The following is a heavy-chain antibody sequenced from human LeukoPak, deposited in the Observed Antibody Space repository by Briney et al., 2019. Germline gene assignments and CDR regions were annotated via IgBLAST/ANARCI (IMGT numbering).Heavy chain of an antibody. D-gene: IGHD3-3*01. CDR3: ARDGASGYLADY. J-gene: IGHJ4*02. V-gene: IGHV1-2*02. CDR1: GYTLTGYY. Sequence: VASVKVSCKASGYTLTGYYMHWVRQALGQGLEWMGWINPNSGGTNYAQKFQGRVTMTRDTSISTAYMELSRLGSDDTAVYYCARDGASGYLADYWGQGTLVTVSS. CDR2: INPNSGGT.